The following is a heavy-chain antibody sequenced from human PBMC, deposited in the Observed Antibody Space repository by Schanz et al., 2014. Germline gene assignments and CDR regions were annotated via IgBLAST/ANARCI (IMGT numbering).Heavy chain of an antibody. J-gene: IGHJ4*02. CDR2: ISSSGSYI. CDR1: GFTISSYS. CDR3: ARGTDWNLHY. D-gene: IGHD1-1*01. Sequence: EVQLLESGGGLVQPGGSLRLSCAASGFTISSYSMNWVRQAPGKGLEWVSSISSSGSYIYYADSVKGRFSISRDNAKNSLFLQMNRLRAGDTAVYYCARGTDWNLHYWGQGALVTVSS. V-gene: IGHV3-21*01.